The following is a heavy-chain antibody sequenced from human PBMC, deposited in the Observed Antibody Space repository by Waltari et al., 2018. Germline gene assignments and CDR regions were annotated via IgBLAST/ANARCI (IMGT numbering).Heavy chain of an antibody. CDR2: ISYDGSNK. Sequence: QVQLVESGGGVVQPGRSLRLSCAASGFTFSSYAMHWVRQAPGKGLEWVAVISYDGSNKYYADSVKGRFTISRDNSKNTLYLQMNSLRAEDTAVYYCARVDGQIRYCFDYWGQGTLVTVSS. CDR3: ARVDGQIRYCFDY. V-gene: IGHV3-30-3*01. J-gene: IGHJ4*02. D-gene: IGHD2-8*01. CDR1: GFTFSSYA.